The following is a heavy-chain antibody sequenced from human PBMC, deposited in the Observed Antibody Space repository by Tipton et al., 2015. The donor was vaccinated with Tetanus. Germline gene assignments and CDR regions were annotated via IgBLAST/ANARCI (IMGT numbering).Heavy chain of an antibody. J-gene: IGHJ5*02. D-gene: IGHD3-10*01. CDR2: INHRGGT. V-gene: IGHV4-34*01. Sequence: WSWIRQPPGKGLEWIGEINHRGGTMYNPSLKSRVTISGDTSQNLFSLRLTSVTAADTAVYYCARHLYGYWFDPWGQGALVTVSS. CDR3: ARHLYGYWFDP.